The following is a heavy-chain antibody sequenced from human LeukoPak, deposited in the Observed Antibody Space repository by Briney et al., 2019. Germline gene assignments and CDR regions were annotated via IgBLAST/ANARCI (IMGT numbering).Heavy chain of an antibody. CDR1: GYTFTGYY. V-gene: IGHV1-2*02. J-gene: IGHJ6*03. CDR3: ARAYYYYYMDV. Sequence: ASVKVSCTASGYTFTGYYMHWVRQAPGQGLEWMGWINPNSGGTNYAQKFQGRVTITRNTSISTAYMELSSLRSEDTAVYYCARAYYYYYMDVWGKGTTVTVSS. CDR2: INPNSGGT.